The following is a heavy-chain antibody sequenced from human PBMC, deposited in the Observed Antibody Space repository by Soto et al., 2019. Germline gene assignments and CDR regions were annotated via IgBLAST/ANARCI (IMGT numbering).Heavy chain of an antibody. CDR1: GFTFGTYG. D-gene: IGHD1-26*01. Sequence: GGSLRLSCAASGFTFGTYGMNWVRQAPGKGLEWVSSITSSSHYTYYADSVKGRFTISRDNVRNSLYLQMKSLRAEDTALYYCARDTGVGATLDFWGQGTLVTVSS. CDR2: ITSSSHYT. J-gene: IGHJ4*02. V-gene: IGHV3-21*01. CDR3: ARDTGVGATLDF.